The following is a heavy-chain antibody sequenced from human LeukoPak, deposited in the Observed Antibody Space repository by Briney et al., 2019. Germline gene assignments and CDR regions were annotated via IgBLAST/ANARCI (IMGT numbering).Heavy chain of an antibody. CDR3: ARVPILRGVSGYYYFEY. D-gene: IGHD3-22*01. J-gene: IGHJ4*02. Sequence: SETLSLTCIVSGGSISSSYWSWIRQPPGKGLEWIGYIYYSGSTNYNPSLKSRVTISVATYKNQFSLKLSSVTAADTAVYYCARVPILRGVSGYYYFEYWGQGTLVPVSS. V-gene: IGHV4-59*01. CDR1: GGSISSSY. CDR2: IYYSGST.